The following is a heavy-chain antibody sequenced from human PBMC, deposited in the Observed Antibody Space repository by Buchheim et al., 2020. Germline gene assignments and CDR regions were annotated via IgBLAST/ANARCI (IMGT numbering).Heavy chain of an antibody. CDR1: GFPFSSYA. D-gene: IGHD1-26*01. CDR2: MSYDGSTK. J-gene: IGHJ4*02. CDR3: AKAGRRGSHSTHYFDY. V-gene: IGHV3-30*04. Sequence: QVQLVESGGGVVQPGRSLRLSCAASGFPFSSYAMHWVRQSPGKGLEWVAVMSYDGSTKYYADSVKGRFTISSENYKNTLYMQMNSLRAEDTAVYYCAKAGRRGSHSTHYFDYWGQGTL.